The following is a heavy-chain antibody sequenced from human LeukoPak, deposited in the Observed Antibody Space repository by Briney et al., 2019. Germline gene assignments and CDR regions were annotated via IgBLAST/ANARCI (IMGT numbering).Heavy chain of an antibody. V-gene: IGHV3-33*08. CDR3: ARGGYYYDRAFDY. CDR2: IWYDGSNK. CDR1: GFTFSSYA. Sequence: GRSLRLSCAASGFTFSSYAMHWVRQAPGKGLEWVAVIWYDGSNKYYADSVKGRFTISRDNSKNTLYLQMNSLRAEDTAVYYCARGGYYYDRAFDYWGQGTLVTVSS. D-gene: IGHD3-22*01. J-gene: IGHJ4*02.